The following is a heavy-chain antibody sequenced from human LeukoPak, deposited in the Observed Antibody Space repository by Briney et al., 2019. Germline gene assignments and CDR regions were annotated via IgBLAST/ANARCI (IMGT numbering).Heavy chain of an antibody. V-gene: IGHV3-15*01. CDR3: TTRITMIRGVISEFDY. CDR1: GFTFSNAW. J-gene: IGHJ4*02. Sequence: GGSLRLSCAASGFTFSNAWMSWVRQAPGKGLEWVGRIKSKIDGGTTNYAAPVKGRFTISRDDSKHTLFLQMNSLKTEDTAVYYCTTRITMIRGVISEFDYWGQGTLVTVSS. CDR2: IKSKIDGGTT. D-gene: IGHD3-10*01.